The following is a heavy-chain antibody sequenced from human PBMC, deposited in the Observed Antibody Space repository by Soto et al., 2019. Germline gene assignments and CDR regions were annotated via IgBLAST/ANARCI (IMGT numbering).Heavy chain of an antibody. CDR2: ISWDGGST. D-gene: IGHD5-12*01. V-gene: IGHV3-43D*04. CDR1: GFTFDDYA. CDR3: AKESNGYNHGDYFDY. J-gene: IGHJ4*02. Sequence: GGSLRLSCAASGFTFDDYAMHWVRQAPGKGLEWVSLISWDGGSTYYADSVKGRFTISRDNSKNSLYLQMNSLRAEDTALYYCAKESNGYNHGDYFDYWGQGTLVTVSS.